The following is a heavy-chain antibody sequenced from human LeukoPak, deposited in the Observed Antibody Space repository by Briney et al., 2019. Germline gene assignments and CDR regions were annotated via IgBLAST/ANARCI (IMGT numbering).Heavy chain of an antibody. D-gene: IGHD3-16*01. CDR3: ARGIGPIMITFGGVFHNWFDP. CDR1: GGSISSGGYY. V-gene: IGHV4-30-2*01. J-gene: IGHJ5*02. Sequence: SETLSLTCTVSGGSISSGGYYWSWIRQPPGKGLEWIGYIYHSGSTYYNPSLKSRVTISVDRSKNQFSLKLSSVTAADTAVYYCARGIGPIMITFGGVFHNWFDPWGQGTLVTVSS. CDR2: IYHSGST.